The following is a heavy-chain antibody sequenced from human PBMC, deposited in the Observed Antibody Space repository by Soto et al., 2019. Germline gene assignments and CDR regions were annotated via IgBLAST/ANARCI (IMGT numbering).Heavy chain of an antibody. J-gene: IGHJ5*02. Sequence: SVKVSCKASGGTFSSYAISWVRQAPGKGLEWMGGIIPIFGTANYAQKFQGRVTITADESTSTAYMELSSLRSEDTAVYYCARGIFDYDTLTPPRGFDPWGQGTLVTVSS. V-gene: IGHV1-69*13. CDR2: IIPIFGTA. CDR1: GGTFSSYA. CDR3: ARGIFDYDTLTPPRGFDP. D-gene: IGHD3-9*01.